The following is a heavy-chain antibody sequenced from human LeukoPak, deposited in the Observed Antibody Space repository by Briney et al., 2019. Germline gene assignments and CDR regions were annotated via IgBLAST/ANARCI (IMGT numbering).Heavy chain of an antibody. D-gene: IGHD6-19*01. Sequence: SVTVSFTASAGTFISYAISWVRQAPGQGLEWMGGIIPIFGTANYAQKFEGRVTITADESTGTAYMELSSLRSEDTAVYYCARGLAGTGGDAFDIWGQGTMVTVSS. CDR2: IIPIFGTA. CDR1: AGTFISYA. CDR3: ARGLAGTGGDAFDI. J-gene: IGHJ3*02. V-gene: IGHV1-69*13.